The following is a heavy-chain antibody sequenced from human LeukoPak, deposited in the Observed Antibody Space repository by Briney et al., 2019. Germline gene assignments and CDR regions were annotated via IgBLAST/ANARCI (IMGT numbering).Heavy chain of an antibody. Sequence: SETLSLTCTVSGGDISSYYWSRIRQPPGKGLEWIGSIYHSGSTYYNPSLKSRVTISVDTSKNQFSLKLSSVTAADTAVYYCAREYCSGGSCYFLDYWGQGTLVTVSS. CDR1: GGDISSYY. V-gene: IGHV4-38-2*02. CDR2: IYHSGST. D-gene: IGHD2-15*01. CDR3: AREYCSGGSCYFLDY. J-gene: IGHJ4*02.